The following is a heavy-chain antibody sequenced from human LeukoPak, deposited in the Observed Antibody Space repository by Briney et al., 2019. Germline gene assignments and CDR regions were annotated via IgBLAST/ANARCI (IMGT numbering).Heavy chain of an antibody. CDR1: GFTFADYA. CDR3: AKDSVAGTWLHY. V-gene: IGHV3-43*02. J-gene: IGHJ4*02. Sequence: GGSLRLSCAASGFTFADYAMHWVRQAPGKGLEWVSLIRGDGRTTSYAGSVKGRFTISRDNSKNSLYLQMSSLRGEDTAMYYCAKDSVAGTWLHYWGQGTLVPVSS. D-gene: IGHD6-19*01. CDR2: IRGDGRTT.